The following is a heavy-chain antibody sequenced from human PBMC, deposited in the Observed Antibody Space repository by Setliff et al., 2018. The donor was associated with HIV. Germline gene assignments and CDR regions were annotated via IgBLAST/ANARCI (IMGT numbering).Heavy chain of an antibody. J-gene: IGHJ4*02. V-gene: IGHV4-39*01. D-gene: IGHD5-18*01. CDR1: DDSISRSNYY. CDR2: IFFSGSA. Sequence: SETLSLTCTVSDDSISRSNYYWGWLRQPPGKGLEWIGSIFFSGSAYYNPSLQSRVTISVDTSKNQFSLKLTSVTAADTAVYYCARTLRAAAMGYFDYWGQGTLVTVSS. CDR3: ARTLRAAAMGYFDY.